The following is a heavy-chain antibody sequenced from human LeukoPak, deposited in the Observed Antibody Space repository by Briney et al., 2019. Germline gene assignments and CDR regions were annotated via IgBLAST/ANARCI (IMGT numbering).Heavy chain of an antibody. Sequence: GGSLRLSCAASEFTVSSHYMSWVRQAPGKGLEWVSVICTDGRTYYADSVKGRFTISRDNAKNSLYLQMNSLRAEDTAVYYCARAGILAYWGQGTLVTVSS. CDR2: ICTDGRT. V-gene: IGHV3-53*01. CDR3: ARAGILAY. CDR1: EFTVSSHY. D-gene: IGHD3-9*01. J-gene: IGHJ4*02.